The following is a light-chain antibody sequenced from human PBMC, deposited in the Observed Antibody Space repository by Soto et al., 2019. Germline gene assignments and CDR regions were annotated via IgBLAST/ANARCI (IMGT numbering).Light chain of an antibody. Sequence: EIVLTQSPGTLSLSPGETATLSCRARQSVNSLYLAWYQPKPGQAPRLLIYGASSRATGIPDRFSGSGSGTDFTLTISRLEPVDLAVDYCQWYSGSQTVGGGTKVEFK. CDR3: QWYSGSQT. CDR2: GAS. V-gene: IGKV3-20*01. CDR1: QSVNSLY. J-gene: IGKJ4*01.